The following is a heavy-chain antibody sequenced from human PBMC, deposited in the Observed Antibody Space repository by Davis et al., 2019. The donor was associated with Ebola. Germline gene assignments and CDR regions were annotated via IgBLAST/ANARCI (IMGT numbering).Heavy chain of an antibody. CDR2: IYYSGST. CDR3: ARGKRSFDY. Sequence: SETLSLTCTVSGGSISSYYWSRIRQPPGKGLEWIGYIYYSGSTNYNPSLKSRVTISVDTSKNQFSLKLSSVTAADTAVYYCARGKRSFDYWGQGTLVTVSS. J-gene: IGHJ4*02. V-gene: IGHV4-59*01. CDR1: GGSISSYY.